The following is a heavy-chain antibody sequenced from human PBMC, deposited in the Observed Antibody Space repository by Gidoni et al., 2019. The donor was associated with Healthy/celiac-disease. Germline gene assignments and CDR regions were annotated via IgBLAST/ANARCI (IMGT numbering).Heavy chain of an antibody. J-gene: IGHJ5*02. CDR2: ISYDGSNK. CDR3: ARAGRWFGELLYFWFDP. V-gene: IGHV3-30-3*01. CDR1: GFTFSRYA. Sequence: QVQLVESGGVVVQPGRSLRLSCAASGFTFSRYAMHWVRQAPGKGLEWVAVISYDGSNKYYADSVKGRFTISRDNSKNTLYLQMNSLRAEDTAVYYCARAGRWFGELLYFWFDPWGQGTLVTVSS. D-gene: IGHD3-10*01.